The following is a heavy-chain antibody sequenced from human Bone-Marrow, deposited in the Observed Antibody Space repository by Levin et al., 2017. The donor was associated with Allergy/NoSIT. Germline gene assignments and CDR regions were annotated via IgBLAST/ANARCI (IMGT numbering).Heavy chain of an antibody. CDR3: TGERRWLVGPGY. J-gene: IGHJ4*02. CDR2: IGDTGVT. D-gene: IGHD6-19*01. Sequence: GESLKISCEVSGLNFRTYAMSWVRQAPGKGLEWVSGIGDTGVTYYTDSMKGRFTISRDDSKNTVFLQMNHLRVDDTAIYYCTGERRWLVGPGYWGQGTLVTVSS. CDR1: GLNFRTYA. V-gene: IGHV3-23*01.